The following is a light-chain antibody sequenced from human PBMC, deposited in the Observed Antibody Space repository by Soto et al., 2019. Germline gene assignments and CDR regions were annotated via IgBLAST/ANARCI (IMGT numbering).Light chain of an antibody. CDR3: QQTFRTPHT. Sequence: DIRITHSPSSLSASVGDRVTITCRASQTISNYLNWYQQKPGAAPKLLIYSASTLQSGVPSRFSGSGFGTDYTLTISSLQPADFAVYYCQQTFRTPHTFGQGTKVDIK. V-gene: IGKV1-39*01. CDR2: SAS. J-gene: IGKJ2*01. CDR1: QTISNY.